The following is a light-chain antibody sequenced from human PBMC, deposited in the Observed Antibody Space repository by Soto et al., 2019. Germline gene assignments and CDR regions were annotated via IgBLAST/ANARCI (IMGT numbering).Light chain of an antibody. Sequence: NVFTQAPGTPSSSPGGEPTLSCRARQSVDSNYLAWYQQRPGQTPXLXXYGASGRADGIPHRFSGSGFGTDFTLTISKVEPEDFAVYYCQQYGTPRSVTFGRGTRLEIK. V-gene: IGKV3-20*01. CDR1: QSVDSNY. CDR3: QQYGTPRSVT. CDR2: GAS. J-gene: IGKJ5*01.